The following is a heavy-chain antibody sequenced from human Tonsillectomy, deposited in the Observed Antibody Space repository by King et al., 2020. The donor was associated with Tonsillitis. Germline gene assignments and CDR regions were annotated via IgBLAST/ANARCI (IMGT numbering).Heavy chain of an antibody. CDR1: GGSISSSNW. J-gene: IGHJ6*03. Sequence: VQLQESGPGLVKPSGTLSLTCAVSGGSISSSNWWSWVRQPPGKGLEWIVEIYHSLRTNYNPSLKSRVTISVYKSKNQFSLKLSSVTAADTAVYYCASSIDTPCYMDVWGKGTTVTVSS. CDR2: IYHSLRT. D-gene: IGHD2-2*01. CDR3: ASSIDTPCYMDV. V-gene: IGHV4-4*02.